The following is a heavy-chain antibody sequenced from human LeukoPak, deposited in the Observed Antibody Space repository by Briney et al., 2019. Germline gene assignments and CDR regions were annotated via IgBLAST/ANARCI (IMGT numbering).Heavy chain of an antibody. Sequence: PGGSLRLSCAASGFTFSSYGMHWVRQAPGKGLEWVAVISYDGGNKYYADSVKGRFTISRDNSKNTLYLQMNSLRAEDTAVYYCVGPSSSDYYYGMDVWGQGTTVTVSS. CDR1: GFTFSSYG. CDR3: VGPSSSDYYYGMDV. CDR2: ISYDGGNK. D-gene: IGHD6-13*01. J-gene: IGHJ6*02. V-gene: IGHV3-30*03.